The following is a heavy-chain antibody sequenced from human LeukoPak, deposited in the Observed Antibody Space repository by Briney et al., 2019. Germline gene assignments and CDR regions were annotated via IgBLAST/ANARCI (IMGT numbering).Heavy chain of an antibody. CDR2: INHSGYT. J-gene: IGHJ4*02. D-gene: IGHD6-19*01. V-gene: IGHV4-34*01. Sequence: PSETLSLTWAVSGVPFSNYYWSWVRQSPRQGLEWIGEINHSGYTNYNPSLKSRVTMSIDTSKNQFSLKLTSVTAADAGVYYCTRAVAGHPDWGQGTLVTVSS. CDR1: GVPFSNYY. CDR3: TRAVAGHPD.